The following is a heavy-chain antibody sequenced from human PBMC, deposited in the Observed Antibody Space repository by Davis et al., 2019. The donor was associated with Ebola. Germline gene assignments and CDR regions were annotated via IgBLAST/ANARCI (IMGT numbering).Heavy chain of an antibody. CDR1: GFTFSNYW. CDR3: ARDHISRLFDY. Sequence: PGGSLRLSCAASGFTFSNYWMTWVRQAPGKGLEWVANIKQDGSEINYVDSVKGRFTISRDNAKNSLYLQMNSLRAEDTAVYYCARDHISRLFDYWGQGTLVTVSS. D-gene: IGHD6-25*01. J-gene: IGHJ4*02. V-gene: IGHV3-7*03. CDR2: IKQDGSEI.